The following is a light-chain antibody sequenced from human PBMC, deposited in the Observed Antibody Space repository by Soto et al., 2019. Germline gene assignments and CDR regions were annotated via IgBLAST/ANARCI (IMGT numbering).Light chain of an antibody. J-gene: IGKJ4*01. CDR2: WGS. V-gene: IGKV2-28*01. CDR3: MQVLQSPLA. CDR1: QSLLHSNGYNY. Sequence: DIVMTQSPFSLPVTPGDPASISCRSSQSLLHSNGYNYLEWYMQKPGQSPHLLIYWGSNRASGVPDRFSGSGSGTDFTLKISRVEAEDVGIYYCMQVLQSPLAFGEGTKVEIK.